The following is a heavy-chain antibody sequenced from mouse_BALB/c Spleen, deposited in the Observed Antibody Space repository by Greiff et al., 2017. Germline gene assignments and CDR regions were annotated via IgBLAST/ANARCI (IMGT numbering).Heavy chain of an antibody. D-gene: IGHD2-3*01. CDR3: ARGDGYYVGYAMDY. J-gene: IGHJ4*01. CDR2: IDPANGNT. V-gene: IGHV14-3*02. CDR1: GFNIKDTY. Sequence: VQLQQSGAELVKPGASVKLSCTASGFNIKDTYMHWVKQRPEQGLEWIGRIDPANGNTKYDPKFQGKATITADTSSNTAYLQLSSLTSEDTAVYYCARGDGYYVGYAMDYWGQGTSVTVSS.